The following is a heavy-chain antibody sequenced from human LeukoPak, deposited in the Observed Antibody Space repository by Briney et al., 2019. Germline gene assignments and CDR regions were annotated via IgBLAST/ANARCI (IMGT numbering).Heavy chain of an antibody. CDR3: ARGPRYCSGGICYGSNFDY. D-gene: IGHD2-15*01. CDR1: GYTFTDYY. V-gene: IGHV1-2*02. CDR2: INPNSGGA. J-gene: IGHJ4*02. Sequence: ASVKVSCKASGYTFTDYYLHWVRQAPGQGLEWMGWINPNSGGADYTQKFQGRVTMTRDTSITTVYMEVSRLRSDDTAVYYCARGPRYCSGGICYGSNFDYWGQGTLVTVSS.